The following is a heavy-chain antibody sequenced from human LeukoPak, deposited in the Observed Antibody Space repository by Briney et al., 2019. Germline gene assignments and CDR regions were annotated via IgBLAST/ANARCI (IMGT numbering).Heavy chain of an antibody. CDR2: IYYSGST. V-gene: IGHV4-39*07. D-gene: IGHD3-22*01. CDR3: ARSSASGLINWFDP. J-gene: IGHJ5*02. Sequence: PSETLSHACTVSGGSISSSSYYWGWIRQAPGKGLEWIGSIYYSGSTYYNPSLKSRVTISVDTSKNQFSLKLSSVTAADTAVYYCARSSASGLINWFDPWGQGTLVTVSS. CDR1: GGSISSSSYY.